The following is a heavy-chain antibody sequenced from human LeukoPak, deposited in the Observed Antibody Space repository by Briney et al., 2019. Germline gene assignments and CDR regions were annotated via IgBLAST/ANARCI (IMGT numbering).Heavy chain of an antibody. Sequence: PSETLSLTCTVSGGSISDYFWRWIRQPPGKGLEWIGFITYSGRTDQNPSLKSRVTISVDASKNQFSLNLTSVTAADTAVYYCVRHTTSGWYQVVYWGQGTLVTVSS. CDR2: ITYSGRT. V-gene: IGHV4-59*01. CDR1: GGSISDYF. CDR3: VRHTTSGWYQVVY. D-gene: IGHD6-19*01. J-gene: IGHJ4*02.